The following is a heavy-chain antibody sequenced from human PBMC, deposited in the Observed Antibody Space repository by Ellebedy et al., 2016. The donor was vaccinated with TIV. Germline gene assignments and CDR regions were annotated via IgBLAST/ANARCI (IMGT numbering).Heavy chain of an antibody. CDR3: ARESCDILTGYSSGMDV. Sequence: PSETLSLTCSVSGGSVSSGGYFWSWIRQSPGKGLEWIGYIYHTGNTNYSPSLKSRVTISMDTSKNHFSLKLASVTAADTAVYYCARESCDILTGYSSGMDVWGQGTTVTVPS. CDR1: GGSVSSGGYF. CDR2: IYHTGNT. J-gene: IGHJ6*01. D-gene: IGHD3-9*01. V-gene: IGHV4-61*03.